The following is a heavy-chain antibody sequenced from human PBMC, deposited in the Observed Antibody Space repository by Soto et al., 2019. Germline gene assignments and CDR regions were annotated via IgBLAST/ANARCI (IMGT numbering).Heavy chain of an antibody. Sequence: SETLSLTCTVSSGSFSTYYWSWIRQPAGKGLEWIGRIYSSGSTLYNPSLKSRVTMSVDTSRNHFSLNLNSVTAADTAVYYCAGGAAADYFNYWGQGTLVTVSS. CDR1: SGSFSTYY. V-gene: IGHV4-4*07. CDR3: AGGAAADYFNY. D-gene: IGHD6-13*01. J-gene: IGHJ4*02. CDR2: IYSSGST.